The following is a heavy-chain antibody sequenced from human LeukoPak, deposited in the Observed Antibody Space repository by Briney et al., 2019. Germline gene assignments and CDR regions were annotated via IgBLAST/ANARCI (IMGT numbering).Heavy chain of an antibody. CDR1: GFTFSSYW. CDR2: INSDGSNT. CDR3: ARGGYCTSPSCSRTPDY. J-gene: IGHJ4*02. V-gene: IGHV3-74*01. D-gene: IGHD2-2*01. Sequence: PGGSLRLSCVVSGFTFSSYWMHWVRQAPGKGLVWVSRINSDGSNTTYADPVKGRFTISRDNAKNTLYLHMNSLRAEDTAVYYCARGGYCTSPSCSRTPDYWGQGTLVTVSS.